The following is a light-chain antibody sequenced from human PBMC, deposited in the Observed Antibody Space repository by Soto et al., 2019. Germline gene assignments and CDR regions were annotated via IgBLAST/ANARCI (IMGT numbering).Light chain of an antibody. V-gene: IGKV3-11*01. CDR2: DAS. Sequence: EIELTQSPCSLSSSPGDRATLSCRASQSISGYLGWYQQKPGQAPRLLIYDASNRASGIPARFSGSGSGTDFTLTISNLQPEDFAAYYCQQRSSSPWTFGQGTKVDIK. CDR3: QQRSSSPWT. J-gene: IGKJ1*01. CDR1: QSISGY.